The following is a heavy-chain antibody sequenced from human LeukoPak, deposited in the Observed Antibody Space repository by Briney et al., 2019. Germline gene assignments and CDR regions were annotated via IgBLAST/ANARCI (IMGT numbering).Heavy chain of an antibody. Sequence: SETLSLTCAVYGGSFSGYYWSWIRQSPGKGLEWIGEINHSGCTNYNPSLKSRVTISVDTSKNQFSLKLSSVTAADTAVYYCAGATTVTTYDYWGQGTLVTVSS. CDR2: INHSGCT. CDR3: AGATTVTTYDY. CDR1: GGSFSGYY. D-gene: IGHD4-17*01. J-gene: IGHJ4*02. V-gene: IGHV4-34*01.